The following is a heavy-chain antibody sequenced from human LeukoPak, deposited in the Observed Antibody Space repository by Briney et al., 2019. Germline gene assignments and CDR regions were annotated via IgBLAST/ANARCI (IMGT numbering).Heavy chain of an antibody. V-gene: IGHV3-33*06. CDR3: AKKSLIKYSSGWYSDY. CDR2: IWKDGSDE. J-gene: IGHJ4*02. Sequence: PGRSLRLSCAAAGFTFGDFGMHWVRQAPGKGLEWVALIWKDGSDEFYADSVKGRFTISRDNSRNTLSLQMNSLRGEDTAVYYCAKKSLIKYSSGWYSDYWGQGTLVTVSS. CDR1: GFTFGDFG. D-gene: IGHD6-19*01.